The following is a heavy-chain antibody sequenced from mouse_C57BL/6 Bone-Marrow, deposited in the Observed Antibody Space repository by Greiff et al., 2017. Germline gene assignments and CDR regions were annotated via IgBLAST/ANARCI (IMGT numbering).Heavy chain of an antibody. V-gene: IGHV14-4*01. D-gene: IGHD1-1*01. CDR3: TTVVHY. Sequence: EVQLQQSGAELVRPGASVKLSCTASGFNIKDDYMHWVKQRPEQGLEWIGWIDPENGDTEYASKFQGKATITADTSSNTAYLQLSSLTSEHTAIYYCTTVVHYWGQGTTLTVAS. CDR1: GFNIKDDY. CDR2: IDPENGDT. J-gene: IGHJ2*01.